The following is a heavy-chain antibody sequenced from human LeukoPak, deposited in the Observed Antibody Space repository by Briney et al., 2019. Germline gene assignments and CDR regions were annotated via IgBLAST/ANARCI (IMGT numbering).Heavy chain of an antibody. V-gene: IGHV3-7*04. CDR1: GFTFSSYW. D-gene: IGHD6-19*01. CDR3: ARGNLFTGWYDLYYFDY. J-gene: IGHJ4*02. Sequence: GGSLRLPCAASGFTFSSYWMSWVRQAPGKGLEWVANIKQDGSEKYYVDSVKGRFTISRDNAKNSLYLQMNSLRAEDTAVYHCARGNLFTGWYDLYYFDYWGQGTLVTVSS. CDR2: IKQDGSEK.